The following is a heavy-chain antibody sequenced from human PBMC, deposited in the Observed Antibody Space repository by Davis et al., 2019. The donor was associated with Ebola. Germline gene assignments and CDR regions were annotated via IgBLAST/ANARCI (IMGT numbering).Heavy chain of an antibody. J-gene: IGHJ6*04. V-gene: IGHV4-30-4*01. CDR1: GGSIKSDDYY. CDR2: IYYSGST. Sequence: MPSETLSLTCTVSGGSIKSDDYYWIWIRQPPGKGLEWIGYIYYSGSTYYSSSLKSRVTISVDTSKNQFSLKLSSVTAADTAMYYCARGWPSSVTTDYYAVDAWGTGTTVIVSS. D-gene: IGHD4-17*01. CDR3: ARGWPSSVTTDYYAVDA.